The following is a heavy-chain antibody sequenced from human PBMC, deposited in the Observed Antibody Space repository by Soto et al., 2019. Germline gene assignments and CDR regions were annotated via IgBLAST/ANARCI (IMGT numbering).Heavy chain of an antibody. CDR2: IDPSDSYT. D-gene: IGHD3-22*01. CDR1: GYIFSKYW. Sequence: PGDSLKISCKSSGYIFSKYWIGWVRQMPVKGLEWMGMIDPSDSYTNYSPSFQGHVTISADKSISTAYLQWSSLKASDTAMYYCARPRYYDSSASPDGAFDIWGQGTMVTVSS. CDR3: ARPRYYDSSASPDGAFDI. V-gene: IGHV5-10-1*01. J-gene: IGHJ3*02.